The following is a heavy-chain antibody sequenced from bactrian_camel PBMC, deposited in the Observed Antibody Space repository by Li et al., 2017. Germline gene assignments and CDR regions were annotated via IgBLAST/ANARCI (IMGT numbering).Heavy chain of an antibody. V-gene: IGHV3S53*01. D-gene: IGHD6*01. CDR3: AAEPGARIRWYRLDLESYNY. CDR2: VGSDGRT. J-gene: IGHJ4*01. Sequence: HVQLVESGGGTAQAGGSLRLSCTASTAIYTITSVGWFRQAPGKEREVVALVGSDGRTIYADSVKGRFTISWDNAKNTLYLQMNSLKPEDTAMYYCAAEPGARIRWYRLDLESYNYWGQGTQVTVS. CDR1: TAIYTITS.